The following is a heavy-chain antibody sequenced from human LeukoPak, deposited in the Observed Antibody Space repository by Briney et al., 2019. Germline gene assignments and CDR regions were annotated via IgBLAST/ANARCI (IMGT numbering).Heavy chain of an antibody. CDR2: IYSGGST. J-gene: IGHJ4*02. D-gene: IGHD6-13*01. Sequence: PGGSLRLSCAVSGLSVSSNYVSWVRQAPGKGLEWVSVIYSGGSTYYADSVKGRFTISRDNSKNTLYLQVNSLRVEDTAVYYCTRGGVGIAADYWGQGTLVTVSS. CDR3: TRGGVGIAADY. V-gene: IGHV3-66*01. CDR1: GLSVSSNY.